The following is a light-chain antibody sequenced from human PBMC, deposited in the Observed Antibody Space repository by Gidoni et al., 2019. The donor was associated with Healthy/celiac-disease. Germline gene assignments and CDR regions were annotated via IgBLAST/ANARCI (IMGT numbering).Light chain of an antibody. Sequence: IQMTQSPSSLSASVGDRFTITGRASQSISSYFNWYQQKPGKAPKLLIYAESSLQSGVPSRFSGSGSATDLTLTISSLQPDDFATYYCQPSYSTPLTFGGGTKVEIK. J-gene: IGKJ4*01. CDR2: AES. CDR1: QSISSY. V-gene: IGKV1-39*01. CDR3: QPSYSTPLT.